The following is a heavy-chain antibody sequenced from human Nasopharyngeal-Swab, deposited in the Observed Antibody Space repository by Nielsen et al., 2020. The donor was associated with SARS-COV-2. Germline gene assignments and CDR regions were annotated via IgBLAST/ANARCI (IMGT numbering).Heavy chain of an antibody. Sequence: GESLKISCGASGFTFSSYTMSWVRQAPGRGLDWVLAITGSGDATNYADSVSARFTISRNNSNSTLYLQMNSLRPEDPAEYFCTKDGVRLNGIDVWGQGTTVTVSS. V-gene: IGHV3-23*01. CDR3: TKDGVRLNGIDV. J-gene: IGHJ6*02. D-gene: IGHD3-10*01. CDR2: ITGSGDAT. CDR1: GFTFSSYT.